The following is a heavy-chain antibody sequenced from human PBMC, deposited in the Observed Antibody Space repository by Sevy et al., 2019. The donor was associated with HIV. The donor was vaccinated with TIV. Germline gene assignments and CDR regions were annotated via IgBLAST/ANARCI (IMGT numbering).Heavy chain of an antibody. CDR2: IYYDGNNK. Sequence: GGSLRLSCAASGFTFNSYGMHWVRQAPIKGLEWVASIYYDGNNKYYADSMKGRFTISRDESKNTLYLQMNSLRAEDTAVYYCARDSNEYGDYRLSHYFDYWGQGALVTVSS. J-gene: IGHJ4*02. D-gene: IGHD4-17*01. CDR1: GFTFNSYG. V-gene: IGHV3-33*01. CDR3: ARDSNEYGDYRLSHYFDY.